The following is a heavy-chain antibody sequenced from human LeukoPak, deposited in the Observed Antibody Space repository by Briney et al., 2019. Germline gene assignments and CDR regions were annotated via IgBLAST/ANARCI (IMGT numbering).Heavy chain of an antibody. Sequence: SVKVSCKASGGTFSSYAISWVRQAPGQGLERMGGIIPIFGTANYAQKFQGRVTITADESTSTAYMELSSLRSEDTAVYYCARGHCSGGSCYDYWGQGTLVTVSS. D-gene: IGHD2-15*01. J-gene: IGHJ4*02. V-gene: IGHV1-69*13. CDR3: ARGHCSGGSCYDY. CDR1: GGTFSSYA. CDR2: IIPIFGTA.